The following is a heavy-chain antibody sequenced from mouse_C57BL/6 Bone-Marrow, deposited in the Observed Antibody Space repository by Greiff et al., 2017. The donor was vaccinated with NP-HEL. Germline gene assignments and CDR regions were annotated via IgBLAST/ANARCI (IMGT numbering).Heavy chain of an antibody. V-gene: IGHV1-58*01. CDR3: AAMVTTPFAY. Sequence: DVKLQESGAELVRPGSSVKMSCKTSGYTFTSYGINWEKQRPGQGLEWIGYIYIGNGYTAYNEKFKGKATLTSDTSSSTDYMQISRLTSEDSAIYFCAAMVTTPFAYWGQGTLVTVSA. D-gene: IGHD2-2*01. CDR1: GYTFTSYG. CDR2: IYIGNGYT. J-gene: IGHJ3*01.